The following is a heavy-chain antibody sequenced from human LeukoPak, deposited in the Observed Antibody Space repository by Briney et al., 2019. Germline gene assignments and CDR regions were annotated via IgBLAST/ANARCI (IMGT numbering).Heavy chain of an antibody. D-gene: IGHD2-2*02. CDR1: GFTFSSYG. Sequence: GGSLTLSCVASGFTFSSYGMHWVRQVPAKGLERVAIVSYDGTNKYYADPVKGRFTISRDNSNNTLYLQMNSLRTEAPAVSYCGSPPPSCSSTSCYTQYWGQGTLVTVSS. CDR2: VSYDGTNK. V-gene: IGHV3-30*03. CDR3: GSPPPSCSSTSCYTQY. J-gene: IGHJ4*02.